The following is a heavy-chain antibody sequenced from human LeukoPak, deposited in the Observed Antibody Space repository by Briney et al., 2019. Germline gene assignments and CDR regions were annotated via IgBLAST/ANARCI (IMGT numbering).Heavy chain of an antibody. Sequence: SETLSLTCTVSGDSISSYYWSWIRQPPGKGLEWIGYIYHSGSPNYNPSLKSRVTISADTSKDQFSLKLASVTAADTAVYYCATGYSSTWYYFDYWGQGTLVTVSS. J-gene: IGHJ4*02. D-gene: IGHD6-13*01. CDR2: IYHSGSP. CDR3: ATGYSSTWYYFDY. CDR1: GDSISSYY. V-gene: IGHV4-59*01.